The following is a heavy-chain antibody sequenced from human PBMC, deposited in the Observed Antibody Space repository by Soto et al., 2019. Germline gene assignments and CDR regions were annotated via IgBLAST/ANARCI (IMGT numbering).Heavy chain of an antibody. D-gene: IGHD3-10*01. CDR2: IIPIFGTA. CDR1: GGTFSSYA. Sequence: AAVKVSCKASGGTFSSYAISWVRQAPGQGLEWMGGIIPIFGTANYAQKLQGRVTMTTDTSTSTAYMELRSLRSDDTAVYYCARDSLGGSGSSYWGQGTLVTVSS. V-gene: IGHV1-69*05. CDR3: ARDSLGGSGSSY. J-gene: IGHJ4*02.